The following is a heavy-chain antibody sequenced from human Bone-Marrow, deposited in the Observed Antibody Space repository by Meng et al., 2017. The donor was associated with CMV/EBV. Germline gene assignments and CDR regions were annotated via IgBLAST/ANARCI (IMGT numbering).Heavy chain of an antibody. D-gene: IGHD6-6*01. CDR1: GFTVSSNY. V-gene: IGHV3-53*05. CDR3: TRDTSWSSSY. CDR2: IYSGGST. Sequence: GESLKISCAASGFTVSSNYMSWVRQAPGKGLEWVSVIYSGGSTYYADSVKGRFTISRDTSKNTLYLQMNGLIDEDTAVYYCTRDTSWSSSYWGQGTLVTVSS. J-gene: IGHJ4*02.